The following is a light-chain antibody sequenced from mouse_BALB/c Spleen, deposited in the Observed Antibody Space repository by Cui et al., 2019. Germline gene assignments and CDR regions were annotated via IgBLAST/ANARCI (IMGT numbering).Light chain of an antibody. V-gene: IGKV12-44*01. CDR3: QHHYGTPYT. J-gene: IGKJ2*01. Sequence: DIQMTKSAVSLSVHVGETVTITCRASENIDSYLAWYQQKQGKSPQLLVYDAKTLAEGVPSRFSGSGSGTQFSLKINSVQPEDFGSYYCQHHYGTPYTFGLGTKLEIK. CDR2: DAK. CDR1: ENIDSY.